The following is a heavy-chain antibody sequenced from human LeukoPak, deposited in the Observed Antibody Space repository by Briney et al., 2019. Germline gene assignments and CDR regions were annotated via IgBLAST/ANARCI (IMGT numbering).Heavy chain of an antibody. D-gene: IGHD2-15*01. CDR2: ISGSGGST. CDR1: GFTVSSNY. J-gene: IGHJ4*02. V-gene: IGHV3-23*01. CDR3: AKRIPGGPNDY. Sequence: GGSLRLSCAASGFTVSSNYMSWVRQAPGKGLEWVSAISGSGGSTNYADSVKGRFTISRDNSKNTMNLQMNSLRAEDTAVYYCAKRIPGGPNDYWGQGTLVTVSS.